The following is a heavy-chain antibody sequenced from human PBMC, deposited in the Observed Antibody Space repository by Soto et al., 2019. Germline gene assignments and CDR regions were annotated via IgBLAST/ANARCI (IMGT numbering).Heavy chain of an antibody. CDR1: GFTFSSYA. V-gene: IGHV3-23*01. CDR3: AKKGLVPPTIPRVGPFDY. D-gene: IGHD2-8*02. J-gene: IGHJ4*02. Sequence: GGSLRLSCVVSGFTFSSYAMSWVRQAPGKGLEWVSAISTSGGVTFYGDSVKGRFTISRDNSKNTLYLQMNSLRVEDSAVYYCAKKGLVPPTIPRVGPFDYWGQGILVTVSS. CDR2: ISTSGGVT.